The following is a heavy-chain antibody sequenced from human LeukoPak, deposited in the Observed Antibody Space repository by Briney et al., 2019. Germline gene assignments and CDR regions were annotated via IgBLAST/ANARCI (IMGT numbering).Heavy chain of an antibody. J-gene: IGHJ4*02. CDR3: ARGGPYYFDY. V-gene: IGHV4-31*03. CDR2: IYYSGST. Sequence: SETLSLTCTVSGGSISSGGYYWSWIRQHPGKGLEWIGYIYYSGSTYYNPSLKSRVTMSVDTSKNQFSLKLSSVTAADTAVYYCARGGPYYFDYWGQGTLVTVSS. CDR1: GGSISSGGYY. D-gene: IGHD1-26*01.